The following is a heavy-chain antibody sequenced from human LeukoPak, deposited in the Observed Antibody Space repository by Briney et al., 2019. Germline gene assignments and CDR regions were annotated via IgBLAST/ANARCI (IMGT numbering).Heavy chain of an antibody. Sequence: SVEVFCKGPGGTLSSHSFHRGGQAPGQGGEWMGGIIPIFGTANYAQKFQGRVTMTRDTSINTAYMELSSLRSEDTAVYYCASNPPRTGDFNSWGQGALVTVSS. D-gene: IGHD7-27*01. J-gene: IGHJ4*02. V-gene: IGHV1-69*05. CDR1: GGTLSSHS. CDR2: IIPIFGTA. CDR3: ASNPPRTGDFNS.